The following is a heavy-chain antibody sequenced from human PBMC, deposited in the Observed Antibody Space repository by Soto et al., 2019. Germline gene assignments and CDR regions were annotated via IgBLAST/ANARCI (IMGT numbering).Heavy chain of an antibody. J-gene: IGHJ6*02. CDR3: ATSPPYIGVGKPAGKQDYNGMDV. V-gene: IGHV1-69*13. CDR1: GGTFSNYT. D-gene: IGHD2-2*01. Sequence: SVKVSCKASGGTFSNYTSSGLRQAPGRGLEWMGGIIPVFGTTDYEQKFQGRVTITADGSTSTAYMELSSLRSADTAVYYCATSPPYIGVGKPAGKQDYNGMDVSVQGIKVTVSS. CDR2: IIPVFGTT.